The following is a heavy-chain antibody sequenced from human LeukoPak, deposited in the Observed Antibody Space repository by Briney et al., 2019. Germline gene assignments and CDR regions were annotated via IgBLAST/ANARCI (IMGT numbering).Heavy chain of an antibody. D-gene: IGHD3-22*01. V-gene: IGHV3-66*02. J-gene: IGHJ4*02. Sequence: GGCLRPSCPTPAFTVGSNYMGWVRQAPGRGLGWDSVINSGGSTYYADSVKGRFTISTDNYKNMLYLQMNSLRADDTAVYYCARDPYYYDSSGSPADYWGQGTLVTVSS. CDR2: INSGGST. CDR1: AFTVGSNY. CDR3: ARDPYYYDSSGSPADY.